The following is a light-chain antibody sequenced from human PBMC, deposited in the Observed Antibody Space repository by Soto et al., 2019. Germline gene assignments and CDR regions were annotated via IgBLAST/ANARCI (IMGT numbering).Light chain of an antibody. CDR2: DVS. J-gene: IGKJ2*01. Sequence: EIVLTQSPATLSLSPGERATLSCRASQSVSSYLAWYQQKPGQGPRLLIYDVSNRATGIPARFSGSGSGTDFTLTISSLEPEDFAVYYCQQRSNWPPYTFGQGTKLEIK. CDR1: QSVSSY. V-gene: IGKV3-11*01. CDR3: QQRSNWPPYT.